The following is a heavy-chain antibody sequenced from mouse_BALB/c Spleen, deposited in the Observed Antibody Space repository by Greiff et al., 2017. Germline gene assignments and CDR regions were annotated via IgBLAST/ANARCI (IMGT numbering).Heavy chain of an antibody. CDR2: INPNNGGT. J-gene: IGHJ3*01. D-gene: IGHD2-13*01. V-gene: IGHV1-18*01. CDR1: GYTFTDYN. CDR3: ARFGDYGAWFAY. Sequence: VQLKESGPELVKPGASVKIPCKASGYTFTDYNMDWVKQSHGKSLEWIGDINPNNGGTIYNQKFKGKATLTVDKSSSTAYMELRSLTSEDTAVYYCARFGDYGAWFAYWGQGTLVTVSA.